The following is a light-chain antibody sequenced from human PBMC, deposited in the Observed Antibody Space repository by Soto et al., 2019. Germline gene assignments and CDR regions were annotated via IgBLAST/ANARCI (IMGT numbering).Light chain of an antibody. CDR2: LEGSGSY. CDR3: ETWDSNTRV. J-gene: IGLJ3*02. Sequence: QPVLTQSSSASASLGSSVKLTCTLSSGHSSYIIAWHQQQPGKARRYLMKLEGSGSYNKGSGVPDRFSGSSSGADRYLTISNLQSEDEADYYCETWDSNTRVFGGGTKLTVL. V-gene: IGLV4-60*03. CDR1: SGHSSYI.